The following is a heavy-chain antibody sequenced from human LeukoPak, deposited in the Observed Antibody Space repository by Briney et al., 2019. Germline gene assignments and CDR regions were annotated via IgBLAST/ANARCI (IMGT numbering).Heavy chain of an antibody. Sequence: GGSLRLSCAASGFTFSGSAMHWVRQASGKGLEWVSSISSSSSYIYYADSVKGRFTISRDNAKNSLYLQMNSLRAEDTAVYYCARLYCSSTSCYIGAYYFDYWGQGTLVTVSS. CDR3: ARLYCSSTSCYIGAYYFDY. CDR1: GFTFSGSA. V-gene: IGHV3-21*01. J-gene: IGHJ4*02. CDR2: ISSSSSYI. D-gene: IGHD2-2*02.